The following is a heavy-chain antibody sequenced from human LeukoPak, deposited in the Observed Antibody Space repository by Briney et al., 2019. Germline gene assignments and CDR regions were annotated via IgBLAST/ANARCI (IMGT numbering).Heavy chain of an antibody. CDR3: TKDGGGSSGWYWDY. V-gene: IGHV3-23*01. J-gene: IGHJ4*02. D-gene: IGHD6-19*01. CDR2: ITDNGGDT. Sequence: GGSLRLSCAASGFTFTRYAMTWVRQAPGKGLECVSGITDNGGDTYYADSVKGRFTISRDNSKNTLYLQMNRLRDEDPAVSYCTKDGGGSSGWYWDYWGQGTLVTVSS. CDR1: GFTFTRYA.